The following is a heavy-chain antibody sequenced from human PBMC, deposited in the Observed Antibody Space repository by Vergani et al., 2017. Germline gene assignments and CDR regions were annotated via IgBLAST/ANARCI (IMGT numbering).Heavy chain of an antibody. J-gene: IGHJ3*02. D-gene: IGHD3-10*01. CDR1: GFTFSSYS. CDR2: ISSSSSYI. V-gene: IGHV3-21*01. CDR3: ARDAIDYYGSGEYAFDI. Sequence: EVQLLESGGGLVQPGGSLRLSCAASGFTFSSYSMNWVRQAPGKGLEWVSSISSSSSYIYYADSVKGRFTISRDNAKNSLYLQMNSLRAEDTAVYYCARDAIDYYGSGEYAFDIWGQGTMVTVSS.